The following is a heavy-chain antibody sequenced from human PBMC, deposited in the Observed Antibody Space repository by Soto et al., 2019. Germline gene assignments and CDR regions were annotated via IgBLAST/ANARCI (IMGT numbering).Heavy chain of an antibody. J-gene: IGHJ6*02. CDR3: ARERSIVVVPAAGLGVRGRDV. CDR2: INHSGST. CDR1: GGSFSGYY. D-gene: IGHD2-2*01. V-gene: IGHV4-34*01. Sequence: SETLSLTCAVYGGSFSGYYWSWIRQPPGKGLEGIGEINHSGSTNYNPSLKSRVTISVDTSKNQFSLKLSSVTAADTAVYYCARERSIVVVPAAGLGVRGRDVWGQGTTVT.